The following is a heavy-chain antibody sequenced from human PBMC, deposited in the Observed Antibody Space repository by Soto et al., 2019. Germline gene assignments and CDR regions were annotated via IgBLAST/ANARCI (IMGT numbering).Heavy chain of an antibody. V-gene: IGHV3-30-3*01. Sequence: PGGSLRLSCAASGFTFSSYAMHWVRQAPGKGLEWVAVISYDGSNKYYADSVKGRFTISRDNSKNTLYLQMNSLRAEDTAVYYCARDLYYYDSSGYNDYWGQGTLVTVSS. CDR1: GFTFSSYA. CDR3: ARDLYYYDSSGYNDY. J-gene: IGHJ4*02. D-gene: IGHD3-22*01. CDR2: ISYDGSNK.